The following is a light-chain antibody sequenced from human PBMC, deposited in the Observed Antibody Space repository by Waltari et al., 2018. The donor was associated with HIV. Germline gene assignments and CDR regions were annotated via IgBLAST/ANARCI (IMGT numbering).Light chain of an antibody. J-gene: IGLJ3*02. CDR2: GEN. V-gene: IGLV3-19*01. CDR3: NSRDSSGHWF. CDR1: RVRSYY. Sequence: SSELAQDPAVSVALGQTVRITCQGDRVRSYYASWYQQKPGQAPVLVVYGENNRPSGIPDRFSGSSSGNTASLTIAGAQAEDEADYYCNSRDSSGHWFFGGGTKVTVL.